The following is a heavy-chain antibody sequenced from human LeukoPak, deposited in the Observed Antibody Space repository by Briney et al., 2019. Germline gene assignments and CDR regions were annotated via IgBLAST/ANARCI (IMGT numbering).Heavy chain of an antibody. CDR3: ARVGGSWLDNWFDP. Sequence: ASVKVSCKASGYTFITYGISWVRQAPGQGLEWMGWISAYNGNTNYAQKFQGRVTMTTDTSTSTAYMELRSLRSDDTAVYYCARVGGSWLDNWFDPWGQGTLVTVSS. D-gene: IGHD2-15*01. J-gene: IGHJ5*02. CDR2: ISAYNGNT. CDR1: GYTFITYG. V-gene: IGHV1-18*01.